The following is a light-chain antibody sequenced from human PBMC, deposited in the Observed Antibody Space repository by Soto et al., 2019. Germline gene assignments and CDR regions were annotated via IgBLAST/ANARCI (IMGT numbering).Light chain of an antibody. Sequence: IVMTQSPLSLPVSPGEPASISCRSSQSLMTGSGHVYLDWYLQKPGQSPQLLIFLASNRASGVPNRFSGSVSGADFTLKISTVETEDAGVYYCMQALQIPYTFGQGTKLDIK. J-gene: IGKJ2*01. CDR3: MQALQIPYT. V-gene: IGKV2-28*01. CDR1: QSLMTGSGHVY. CDR2: LAS.